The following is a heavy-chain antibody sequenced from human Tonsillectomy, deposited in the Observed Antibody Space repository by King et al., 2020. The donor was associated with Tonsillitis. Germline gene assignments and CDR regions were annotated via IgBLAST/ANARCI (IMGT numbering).Heavy chain of an antibody. V-gene: IGHV3-23*01. CDR3: AKSPCWGRGGSWFDP. CDR1: GYTFSSYA. J-gene: IGHJ5*02. CDR2: ISGSGGST. Sequence: VQLLESGGGLVQPGGSLRLSCAASGYTFSSYAMSWVRQAPGKGLEWVAAISGSGGSTDYADSVKGRFTITRDNSKNTLYLQMNSLRAEDTAVYYCAKSPCWGRGGSWFDPWGQGTLGTVSS. D-gene: IGHD3-10*01.